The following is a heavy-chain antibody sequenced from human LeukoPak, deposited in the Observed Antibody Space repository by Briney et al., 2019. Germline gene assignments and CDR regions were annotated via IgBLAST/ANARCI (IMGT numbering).Heavy chain of an antibody. Sequence: SETLSLTCTVSGGSISSSSYCWGWIRQPPGKGLERIGSIYYSGSTYYNPSLKSRVTIPVDTSKNQFSLKLSSVTAADTAVYYCARVAWESTGLSDYWGQGTLVTVSS. V-gene: IGHV4-39*07. D-gene: IGHD1-26*01. CDR2: IYYSGST. CDR3: ARVAWESTGLSDY. CDR1: GGSISSSSYC. J-gene: IGHJ4*02.